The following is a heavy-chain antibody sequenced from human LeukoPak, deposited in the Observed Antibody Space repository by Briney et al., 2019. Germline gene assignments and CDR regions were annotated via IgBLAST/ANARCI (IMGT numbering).Heavy chain of an antibody. CDR2: ISYDGSNK. Sequence: PGRSLRLSCAASGFIFSSCGMHWVRQAPGKGLEWVAVISYDGSNKYYAGSVKGRFTISRDNSKSTLYLQMNSLRAEDTAVYYCARVRPGSNYVDFDYWGQGTLVTVSS. D-gene: IGHD4-11*01. V-gene: IGHV3-33*05. J-gene: IGHJ4*02. CDR3: ARVRPGSNYVDFDY. CDR1: GFIFSSCG.